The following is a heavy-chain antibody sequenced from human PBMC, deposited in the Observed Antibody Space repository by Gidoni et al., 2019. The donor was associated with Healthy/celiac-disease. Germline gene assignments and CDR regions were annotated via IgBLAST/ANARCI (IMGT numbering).Heavy chain of an antibody. V-gene: IGHV4-39*07. D-gene: IGHD6-19*01. CDR1: GGSISSSSYY. CDR3: ARDLIAVAGKAFDY. J-gene: IGHJ4*02. CDR2: IDYSGST. Sequence: QLQLQESGPGLVKPSETLSLTCTVSGGSISSSSYYWGWIRQPPGKGLEWIGSIDYSGSTYYNPSLKSRVTISVDTSKNQFSLKLSSVTAADTAVYYCARDLIAVAGKAFDYWGQGTLVTVSS.